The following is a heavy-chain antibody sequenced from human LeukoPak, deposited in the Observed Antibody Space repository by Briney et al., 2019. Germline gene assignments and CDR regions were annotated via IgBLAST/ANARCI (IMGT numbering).Heavy chain of an antibody. CDR3: AKDHTIFGVVRAVWFDP. Sequence: GGSLRLSCAASGFTFSSYGMHWVRQAPGKGLEWVAVIWYGGSNKYYADSVKGRFTISRDNSKNTLYLQMNSLRAEDTAVYYCAKDHTIFGVVRAVWFDPWGQGTLVTVSS. CDR1: GFTFSSYG. J-gene: IGHJ5*02. CDR2: IWYGGSNK. D-gene: IGHD3-3*01. V-gene: IGHV3-30*02.